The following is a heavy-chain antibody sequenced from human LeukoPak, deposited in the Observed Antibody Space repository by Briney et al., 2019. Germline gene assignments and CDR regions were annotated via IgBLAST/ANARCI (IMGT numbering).Heavy chain of an antibody. CDR2: ITSSGTYI. J-gene: IGHJ6*03. V-gene: IGHV3-21*01. D-gene: IGHD1-26*01. CDR3: ARDPYSGAYGNDYYYYMDV. CDR1: GFTFSSYE. Sequence: PGGSLRLSCAASGFTFSSYEMNWVRQAPGKAMEWVSSITSSGTYIFYADSVKGRFTISRDNAKNSLYLQMDSLGPEDTAVYYCARDPYSGAYGNDYYYYMDVWGKGTTVTISS.